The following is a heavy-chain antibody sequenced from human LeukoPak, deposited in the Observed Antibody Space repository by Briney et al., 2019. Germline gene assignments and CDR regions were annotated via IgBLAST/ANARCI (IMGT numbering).Heavy chain of an antibody. CDR3: ARGLGPSYFEY. CDR1: GVSISRYY. Sequence: PSETLSLTCTVSGVSISRYYWNWIRQPPGKGLEWIGYIYYSGSTNYNPSLKSRVTISVDTSKNQFSLKLSSVTAADTAVYYCARGLGPSYFEYWGQGTLVTVSS. CDR2: IYYSGST. J-gene: IGHJ4*02. V-gene: IGHV4-59*01.